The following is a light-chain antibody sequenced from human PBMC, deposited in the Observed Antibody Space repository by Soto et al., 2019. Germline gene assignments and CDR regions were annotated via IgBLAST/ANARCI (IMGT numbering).Light chain of an antibody. CDR1: QSVLYSSNNKNY. CDR3: QQYYSTPVT. CDR2: WAS. Sequence: DIVMTQSPDSLAVSLGERATINCKSSQSVLYSSNNKNYLIWYQQKQGQPPKLLVYWASTRESGVPDRFSGSGSGKDFSLTISSLLAEEVAVYYCQQYYSTPVTCAQGPGLEIK. V-gene: IGKV4-1*01. J-gene: IGKJ5*01.